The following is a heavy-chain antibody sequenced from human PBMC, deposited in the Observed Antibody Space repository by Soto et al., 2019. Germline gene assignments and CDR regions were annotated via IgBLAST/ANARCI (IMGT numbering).Heavy chain of an antibody. CDR2: VTSSSSSV. D-gene: IGHD3-22*01. CDR1: GFTFNRYS. CDR3: AREADFASSGYVLDY. V-gene: IGHV3-21*02. Sequence: EVQLVESGGGLVKPGGSLRLSCAASGFTFNRYSMNWVRQAPGKGLEWVSSVTSSSSSVLYADSVKGRFTISRDDAKDSLFLQMNSLRADDTAVYYCAREADFASSGYVLDYWGQGTLVTVSS. J-gene: IGHJ4*02.